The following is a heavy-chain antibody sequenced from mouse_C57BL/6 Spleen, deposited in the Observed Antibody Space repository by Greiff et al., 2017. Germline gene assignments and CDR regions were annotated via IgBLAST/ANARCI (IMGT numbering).Heavy chain of an antibody. Sequence: VQLQQSGAELVKPGASVKMSCKASGYTFTTYPIEWMKQNHGKSLEWIGNFHPYNDDTKYNEKFKGKATLTVEKSSSTVYLELSRSTSDDSAVYYCARGWDGDYYAMDYWGQGTSVTVSS. CDR3: ARGWDGDYYAMDY. D-gene: IGHD4-1*01. CDR2: FHPYNDDT. J-gene: IGHJ4*01. V-gene: IGHV1-47*01. CDR1: GYTFTTYP.